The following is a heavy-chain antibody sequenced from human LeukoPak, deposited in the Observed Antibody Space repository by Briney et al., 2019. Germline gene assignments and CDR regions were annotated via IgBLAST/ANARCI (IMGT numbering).Heavy chain of an antibody. J-gene: IGHJ4*02. D-gene: IGHD5-12*01. CDR1: GGSMSGYY. CDR2: IHYSGTT. CDR3: ARRRVYSGSGEFDF. V-gene: IGHV4-59*01. Sequence: SGTLSLTCTVSGGSMSGYYWSWIRQPPGKGLEWIGYIHYSGTTNYNPSLKSRVTISLDTSRSQFSLKLRSVTTADTAVYYCARRRVYSGSGEFDFWGQGTLVTVSS.